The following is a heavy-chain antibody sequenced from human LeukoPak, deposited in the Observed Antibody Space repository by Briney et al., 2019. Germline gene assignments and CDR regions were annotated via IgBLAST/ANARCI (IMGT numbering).Heavy chain of an antibody. J-gene: IGHJ4*02. D-gene: IGHD2-2*01. V-gene: IGHV1-69*13. CDR1: RGTFSSYA. Sequence: SVKVSCKASRGTFSSYAISWVRQAPGQGLEWMGGIIPIFGTANYAQKFQGRVTITADESTSTAYMELSSLRSEDTAVYYCASPYRRDIVVVPAAIYYFDYWGQGTLVTVSS. CDR2: IIPIFGTA. CDR3: ASPYRRDIVVVPAAIYYFDY.